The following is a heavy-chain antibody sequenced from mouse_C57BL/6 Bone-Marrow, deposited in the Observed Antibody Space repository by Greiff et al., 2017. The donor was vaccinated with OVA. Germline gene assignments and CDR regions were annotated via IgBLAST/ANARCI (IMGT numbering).Heavy chain of an antibody. CDR1: GYTFTSYW. CDR2: IHPNSGST. J-gene: IGHJ4*01. D-gene: IGHD2-3*01. CDR3: ARGGPLSAYAMDY. V-gene: IGHV1-64*01. Sequence: VQLQQPGAELVKPGASVKLSCKASGYTFTSYWMHWVKQRPGQGLEWIGMIHPNSGSTNYNEKFKSKATLTVDKSSSTAYMQLSSLTSEDSAVYYCARGGPLSAYAMDYWGQGTSVTVSS.